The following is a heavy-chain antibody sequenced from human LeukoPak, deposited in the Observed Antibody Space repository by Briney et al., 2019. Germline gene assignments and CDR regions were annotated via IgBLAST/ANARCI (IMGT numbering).Heavy chain of an antibody. CDR1: GFTFSSYW. CDR2: IKQDGSEK. Sequence: GGSLRLSCAASGFTFSSYWMSWVHQAPGKGLEWVANIKQDGSEKYYVDSVKGRFTISRDNAKNSLYLQMNSLRAEDTAVYYCARERGAAAGLIDYWGQGTLVTGSS. V-gene: IGHV3-7*01. CDR3: ARERGAAAGLIDY. D-gene: IGHD6-13*01. J-gene: IGHJ4*02.